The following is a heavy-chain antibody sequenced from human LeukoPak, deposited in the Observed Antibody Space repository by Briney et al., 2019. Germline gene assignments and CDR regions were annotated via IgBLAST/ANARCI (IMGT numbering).Heavy chain of an antibody. J-gene: IGHJ4*02. CDR1: GFSFSSYG. CDR2: ISNDGSII. D-gene: IGHD4-11*01. CDR3: AKSKSPYPMDYIFDF. Sequence: GRSLRLSCAASGFSFSSYGMHWVRQAPGKGLEWVAVISNDGSIIKYGDSVKGRFTISRDNSKNTLYVQMNSLRTDDAAVYYCAKSKSPYPMDYIFDFWGQGTLVIVSS. V-gene: IGHV3-30*18.